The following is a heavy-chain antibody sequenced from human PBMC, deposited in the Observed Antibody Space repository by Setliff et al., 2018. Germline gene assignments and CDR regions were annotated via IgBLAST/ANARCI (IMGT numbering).Heavy chain of an antibody. CDR1: SFNLANYA. V-gene: IGHV3-23*01. CDR2: IHSDGITT. CDR3: ARDPNGDFVGAFDP. J-gene: IGHJ5*02. Sequence: GGSLRLSCVASSFNLANYAVTWVRQAPGKGLEWVSSIHSDGITTYYADSVKGRFTISRDNSRNTLSLQMNSLRAEDTASYYCARDPNGDFVGAFDPWDQGILVTVSS. D-gene: IGHD4-17*01.